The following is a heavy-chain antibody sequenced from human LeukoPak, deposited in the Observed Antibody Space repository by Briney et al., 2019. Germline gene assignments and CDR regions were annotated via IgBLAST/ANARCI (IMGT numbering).Heavy chain of an antibody. CDR2: ISSSSSYI. Sequence: GGSLRLSCAASGFTFDDYAMHWVRQAPGKGLEWVSSISSSSSYIYYADSVKGRFTISRDNAKNSLYLQMNSLRAEDTAVYYCAREDRDAFDIWGQGTMVTVSS. J-gene: IGHJ3*02. V-gene: IGHV3-21*01. CDR3: AREDRDAFDI. CDR1: GFTFDDYA.